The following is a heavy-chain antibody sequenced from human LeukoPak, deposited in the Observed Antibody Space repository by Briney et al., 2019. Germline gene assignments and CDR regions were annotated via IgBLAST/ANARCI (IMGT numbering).Heavy chain of an antibody. CDR1: GFTFSSYA. Sequence: GGSLRLSCAASGFTFSSYAMSWVRQAPGKGLEWVSVISGSGGSTYYADSVKGRFTISRDNSKNTLYLQMNSLRAEDTAVYYCARDLCSSTSCPHGAFDIWGQGTMVTVSS. CDR3: ARDLCSSTSCPHGAFDI. D-gene: IGHD2-2*01. V-gene: IGHV3-23*01. J-gene: IGHJ3*02. CDR2: ISGSGGST.